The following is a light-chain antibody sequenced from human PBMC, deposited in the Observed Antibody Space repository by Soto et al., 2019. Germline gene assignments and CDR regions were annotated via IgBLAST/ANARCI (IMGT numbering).Light chain of an antibody. CDR1: NSDVGAYNY. CDR3: LSYTITSVLV. CDR2: EVT. Sequence: QSALTQPASVSGSPGQAITISCTGTNSDVGAYNYVSWLQQHPGKAPKLIIFEVTNRPSGVSHRFSGSKSANTASLTISGLQTEDEADYYRLSYTITSVLVFGGGHKVTVL. V-gene: IGLV2-14*01. J-gene: IGLJ3*02.